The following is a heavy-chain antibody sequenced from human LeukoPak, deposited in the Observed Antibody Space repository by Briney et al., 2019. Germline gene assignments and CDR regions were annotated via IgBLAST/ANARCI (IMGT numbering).Heavy chain of an antibody. V-gene: IGHV3-33*01. J-gene: IGHJ3*02. CDR3: ARDRLAAGDAFDI. D-gene: IGHD6-13*01. CDR2: IWYDGSNK. Sequence: GRSLRLSCAASGFTFSSYGMHWVRQAPGKGLEWVAVIWYDGSNKYYVDSVKGRFTISRDNSKNTLYLQMNSRRAEDTAVYYCARDRLAAGDAFDIWGQGTMVTVSS. CDR1: GFTFSSYG.